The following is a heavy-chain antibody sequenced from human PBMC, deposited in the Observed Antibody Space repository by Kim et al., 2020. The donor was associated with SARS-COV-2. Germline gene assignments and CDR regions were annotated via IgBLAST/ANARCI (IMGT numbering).Heavy chain of an antibody. CDR1: GFTFDDYA. V-gene: IGHV3-9*01. J-gene: IGHJ4*02. CDR2: ISWNSGSI. Sequence: GGSLRLSCAASGFTFDDYAMHWVRQAPGKGLEWVSGISWNSGSIGYADSVKGRFTISRDNAKNSLYLQMNSLRAEDTALYYCAKDNTGYSSSWFDYWGQGTLVTVSS. D-gene: IGHD6-13*01. CDR3: AKDNTGYSSSWFDY.